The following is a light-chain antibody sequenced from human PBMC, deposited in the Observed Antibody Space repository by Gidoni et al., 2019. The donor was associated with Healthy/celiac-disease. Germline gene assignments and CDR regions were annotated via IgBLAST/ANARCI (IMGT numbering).Light chain of an antibody. CDR3: QSADSSGTHVV. Sequence: SYELPQPPSVSVSPGQTARITCSGDALPKQYAYWYPQKPGQAPVLVIYKDRERPSGIPERFSGSSSGTTVTLTISGVQAEDEADYYCQSADSSGTHVVFGGGTKLTVL. J-gene: IGLJ2*01. CDR1: ALPKQY. CDR2: KDR. V-gene: IGLV3-25*02.